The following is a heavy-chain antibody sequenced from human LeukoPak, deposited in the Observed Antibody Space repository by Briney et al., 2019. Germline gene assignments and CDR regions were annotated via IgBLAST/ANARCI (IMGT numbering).Heavy chain of an antibody. CDR1: GYSISRGYH. D-gene: IGHD1-1*01. CDR2: VHRSGST. V-gene: IGHV4-38-2*02. Sequence: KPSETLSLTCGVSGYSISRGYHWGWIRQPPGKGLEWIGSVHRSGSTYYNPSLKSRVTISADTSKNQFSLKLTSVAAADTAVYYCTRDDWNPDFWGQGTLVTVSS. CDR3: TRDDWNPDF. J-gene: IGHJ4*02.